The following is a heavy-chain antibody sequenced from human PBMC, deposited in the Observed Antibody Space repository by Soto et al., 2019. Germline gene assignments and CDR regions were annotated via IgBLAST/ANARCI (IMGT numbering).Heavy chain of an antibody. J-gene: IGHJ4*02. D-gene: IGHD3-16*02. CDR3: ARRPIMITLGGVIDHHFDF. V-gene: IGHV4-39*01. CDR1: GGSISRINYY. CDR2: LYYSGST. Sequence: PSETLSLTCTVSGGSISRINYYWAWIRQPPEKALEWIGNLYYSGSTSYSPSLRGRVTMSIDTSKNQFSLKLTSVSAADTAVYYCARRPIMITLGGVIDHHFDFCGQGSLVTSP.